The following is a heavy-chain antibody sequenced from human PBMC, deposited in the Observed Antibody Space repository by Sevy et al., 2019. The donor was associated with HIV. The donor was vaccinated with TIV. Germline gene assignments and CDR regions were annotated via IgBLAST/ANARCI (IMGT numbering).Heavy chain of an antibody. CDR3: ARVGNLNWVPFDY. J-gene: IGHJ4*02. Sequence: ASVKVSCKASGYSLTTYGISWVRQAPGQGLEWMGWISPSSGNTDFAREFQGRITLTTETSTSTAYMELRSLTSDDTAVYYCARVGNLNWVPFDYWGQGPLVTVSS. CDR1: GYSLTTYG. D-gene: IGHD7-27*01. CDR2: ISPSSGNT. V-gene: IGHV1-18*01.